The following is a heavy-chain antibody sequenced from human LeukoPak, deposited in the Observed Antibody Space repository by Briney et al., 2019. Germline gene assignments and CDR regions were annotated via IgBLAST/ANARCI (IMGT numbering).Heavy chain of an antibody. CDR1: GFTFDEYA. J-gene: IGHJ3*02. Sequence: GGSLRLSCAASGFTFDEYAMHWVRQAPGKGLEWVSGISWNSGRIAYADSVKGRFTISRDNAKNSLYLQMNSLRAEDTALYYCAKDNVVVSFLYVFDIWGQGTMVTVSS. CDR3: AKDNVVVSFLYVFDI. D-gene: IGHD3-22*01. V-gene: IGHV3-9*01. CDR2: ISWNSGRI.